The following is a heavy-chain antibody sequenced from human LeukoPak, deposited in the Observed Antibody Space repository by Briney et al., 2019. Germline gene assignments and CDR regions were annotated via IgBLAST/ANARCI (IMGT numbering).Heavy chain of an antibody. D-gene: IGHD1-26*01. CDR2: IYYSGST. Sequence: SETLSLTCTVSGGSISSYYWSWIRQPPGKGLEWIGYIYYSGSTNYNPSLKSRVTISVDTSKNQFSLKLSSATAADTAVYYCARVLVGATGYYYGMDVWGQGTTVTVSS. J-gene: IGHJ6*02. CDR3: ARVLVGATGYYYGMDV. V-gene: IGHV4-59*01. CDR1: GGSISSYY.